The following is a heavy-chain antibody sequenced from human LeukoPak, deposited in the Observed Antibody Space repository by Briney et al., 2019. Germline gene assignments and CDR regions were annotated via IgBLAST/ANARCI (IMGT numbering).Heavy chain of an antibody. CDR1: GFTFNNYA. V-gene: IGHV3-23*01. CDR2: ISFRGTIT. D-gene: IGHD6-19*01. CDR3: ANDPRGGAVAALFFEF. J-gene: IGHJ4*02. Sequence: GGSLRLSCAASGFTFNNYAIGWVRQAPGKGLEWVSGISFRGTITYYADSVKGRFTISRDNSKNTLYLQMSSLRAEDTAIYYCANDPRGGAVAALFFEFWGQGTPVTVSS.